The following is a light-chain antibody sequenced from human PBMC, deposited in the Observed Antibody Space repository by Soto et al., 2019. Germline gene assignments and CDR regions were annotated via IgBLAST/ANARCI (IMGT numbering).Light chain of an antibody. Sequence: QTVVTQEPSFSVSPGGTVTLTCGLTSGSVSTTYYPSWYQQTPGQAPRTLIYSTNIRSSGVPDRFSGSILGNKAALTITGAQADGEADYPCMLFMGGGLVVFGGGTQLTVL. V-gene: IGLV8-61*01. CDR2: STN. CDR3: MLFMGGGLVV. CDR1: SGSVSTTYY. J-gene: IGLJ2*01.